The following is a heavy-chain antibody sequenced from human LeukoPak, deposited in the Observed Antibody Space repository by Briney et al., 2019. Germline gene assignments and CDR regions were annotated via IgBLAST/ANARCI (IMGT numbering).Heavy chain of an antibody. V-gene: IGHV3-33*08. CDR2: IWYDGSDK. Sequence: GGSLRLSCAASGFTFSSYGVHWVRQAPGKGLEWVAVIWYDGSDKYYADSVKGRFTISRDNSKNTLYLQMNSLRAEDTAVYYCARELGHGVFDYWGQGTLVTVSS. CDR3: ARELGHGVFDY. J-gene: IGHJ4*02. CDR1: GFTFSSYG. D-gene: IGHD2-8*01.